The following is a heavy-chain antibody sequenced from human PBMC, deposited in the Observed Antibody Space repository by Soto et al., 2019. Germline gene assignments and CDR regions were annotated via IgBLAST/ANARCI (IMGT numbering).Heavy chain of an antibody. Sequence: EVQLMESGGGLVQPGGSLRLSCAASGFTFSSYDMHWVRQATGKGLEWVSTIGTVGDTYYPGSVKGRFTISRENAKNSLYLQMNSLTAGDTAVYYCARAPTVTSAFDIWGQGTMVTVSS. V-gene: IGHV3-13*01. CDR2: IGTVGDT. CDR1: GFTFSSYD. D-gene: IGHD4-17*01. J-gene: IGHJ3*02. CDR3: ARAPTVTSAFDI.